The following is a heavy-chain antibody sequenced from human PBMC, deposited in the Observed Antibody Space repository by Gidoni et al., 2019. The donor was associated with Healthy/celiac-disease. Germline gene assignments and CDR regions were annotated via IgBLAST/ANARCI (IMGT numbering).Heavy chain of an antibody. D-gene: IGHD6-19*01. Sequence: HLQLPASGPGLVKPSETLSIPCTASGRSISSSRYYWGWLRQPAGKGLEWIGSIYYSGSTYYNPSRKSRVTISVDTSKNQFSLKLSSVTAADTAVYYCASFCDSGWYCDDDYWGQGTLVTVSS. J-gene: IGHJ4*02. CDR3: ASFCDSGWYCDDDY. V-gene: IGHV4-39*01. CDR1: GRSISSSRYY. CDR2: IYYSGST.